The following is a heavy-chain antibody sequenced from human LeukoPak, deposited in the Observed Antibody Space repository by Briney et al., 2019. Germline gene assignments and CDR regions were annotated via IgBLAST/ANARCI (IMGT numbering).Heavy chain of an antibody. D-gene: IGHD5-18*01. J-gene: IGHJ4*02. Sequence: GGSLRLSCAASGFTFSNYAMSWVRQAPGKGLEWVAVISYDGSNKYYADSVKGRFTISRDNSKNTLYLQMNSLRAEDTAVYYCARGGRGYSYGYGYWGQGTLVTVSS. CDR2: ISYDGSNK. V-gene: IGHV3-30-3*01. CDR1: GFTFSNYA. CDR3: ARGGRGYSYGYGY.